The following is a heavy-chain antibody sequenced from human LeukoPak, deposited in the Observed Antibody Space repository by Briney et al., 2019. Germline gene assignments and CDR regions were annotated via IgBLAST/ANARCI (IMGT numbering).Heavy chain of an antibody. CDR3: ARAYAGDY. CDR1: GFSFSSYA. Sequence: GGSLRLSCAASGFSFSSYAMSWVRQAPGKGLEWVANIKQDGSEKYYVDSVKGRFTISRDNAKNSLYLQMNSLRAEDTAVYYCARAYAGDYWGQGTLVTVSS. J-gene: IGHJ4*02. V-gene: IGHV3-7*01. D-gene: IGHD3-10*01. CDR2: IKQDGSEK.